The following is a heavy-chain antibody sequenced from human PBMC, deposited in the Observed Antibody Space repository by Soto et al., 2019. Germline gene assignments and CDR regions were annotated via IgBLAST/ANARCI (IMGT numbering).Heavy chain of an antibody. V-gene: IGHV4-34*01. CDR2: INHSGST. D-gene: IGHD2-8*02. CDR1: GGSFSGYY. Sequence: QVQLQQWGAGLLKPSETLSLTCAVYGGSFSGYYWTWIRQPPGTGLEWIGEINHSGSTNYNPSLNSRVTISVDTSKNQFSLKLTSVTAAATAVYYCARDNITGPFDYWGQGTLVTVSS. CDR3: ARDNITGPFDY. J-gene: IGHJ4*02.